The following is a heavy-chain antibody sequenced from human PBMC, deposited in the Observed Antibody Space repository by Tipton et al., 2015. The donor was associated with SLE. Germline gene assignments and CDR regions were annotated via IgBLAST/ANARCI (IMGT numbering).Heavy chain of an antibody. Sequence: TLSLTCAVYGGSFSGYYWSWIRQPPGKGLEWIGEINHSGSTNYNPSLKSRVTISVDTSKNQFSLKLSSVTAADTAVYYCAIFYVVVPAAHFDYWGLGTLVTVSS. CDR1: GGSFSGYY. CDR2: INHSGST. CDR3: AIFYVVVPAAHFDY. J-gene: IGHJ4*02. D-gene: IGHD2-2*01. V-gene: IGHV4-34*01.